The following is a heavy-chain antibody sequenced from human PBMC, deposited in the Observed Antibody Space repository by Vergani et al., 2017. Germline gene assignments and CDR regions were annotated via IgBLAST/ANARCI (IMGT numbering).Heavy chain of an antibody. CDR2: IYYSGRT. CDR3: ASGYDLATFDY. J-gene: IGHJ4*02. Sequence: QVQLQESGPGLVKPSETLSLTCTVSGGSISSYYWSWIRQPPGKGLEWIGYIYYSGRTNYNPPLKSRVTISVDTSKNQFSLKLSSVTAADTAVYYCASGYDLATFDYWGQGTLVTVSS. D-gene: IGHD5-12*01. V-gene: IGHV4-59*01. CDR1: GGSISSYY.